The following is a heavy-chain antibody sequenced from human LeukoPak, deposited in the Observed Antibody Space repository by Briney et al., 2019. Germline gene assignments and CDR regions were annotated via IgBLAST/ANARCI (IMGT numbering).Heavy chain of an antibody. CDR2: ISGDGGST. J-gene: IGHJ6*02. Sequence: GGSLRLSCAASGFTFDDYAMHWVRQAPGKGLEWVSLISGDGGSTYYADSVKGRFTISRDNSKNSLYLQMNSLRTEDTALYYCAKEYSSSPRGYYYYYYYGMDVWGQGTTVTVSS. D-gene: IGHD6-6*01. CDR3: AKEYSSSPRGYYYYYYYGMDV. CDR1: GFTFDDYA. V-gene: IGHV3-43*02.